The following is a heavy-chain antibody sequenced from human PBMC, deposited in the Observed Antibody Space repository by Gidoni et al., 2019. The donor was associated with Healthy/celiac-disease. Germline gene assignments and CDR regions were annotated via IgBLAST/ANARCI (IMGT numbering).Heavy chain of an antibody. CDR2: IIPIFGTA. CDR1: GGTFSSYA. CDR3: ARGDCTNGVCYSNFYY. D-gene: IGHD2-8*01. V-gene: IGHV1-69*01. Sequence: QVQLVQSGAEVKKPGSSVKVSCKASGGTFSSYAISWVRQAPGQGLEWMGGIIPIFGTANYEQKFQGRVTITADESTSTADMELSSLRSEDTAVYYCARGDCTNGVCYSNFYYWGQGTLVTVSS. J-gene: IGHJ4*02.